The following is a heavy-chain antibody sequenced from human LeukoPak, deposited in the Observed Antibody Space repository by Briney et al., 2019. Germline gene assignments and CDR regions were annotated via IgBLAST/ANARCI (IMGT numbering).Heavy chain of an antibody. CDR2: IYTSGST. Sequence: SQTLSLTCTVSGGSISSGSYYWSWIRQPAGKGLEWIGRIYTSGSTNYNPSLKSRVTISVDTSKNQFSLKLSSVTAADTAVYYCARTAAAGDDAFDIWGQGTMVTVSS. V-gene: IGHV4-61*02. J-gene: IGHJ3*02. CDR1: GGSISSGSYY. CDR3: ARTAAAGDDAFDI. D-gene: IGHD6-13*01.